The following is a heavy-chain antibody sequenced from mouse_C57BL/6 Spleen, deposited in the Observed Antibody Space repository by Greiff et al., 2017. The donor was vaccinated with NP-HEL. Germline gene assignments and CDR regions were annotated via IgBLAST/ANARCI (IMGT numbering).Heavy chain of an antibody. Sequence: QVQLKQPGAELVMPGASVKLSCKASGYTFTSYWMHWVKQRPGQGLEWIGEIDPSDSYTNYIQKFKGKSTLTVDKSSSTAYMQLSSLTSEDSAVYYCARKILYAMDYWGQGTSVTVSS. CDR2: IDPSDSYT. V-gene: IGHV1-69*01. J-gene: IGHJ4*01. CDR1: GYTFTSYW. CDR3: ARKILYAMDY.